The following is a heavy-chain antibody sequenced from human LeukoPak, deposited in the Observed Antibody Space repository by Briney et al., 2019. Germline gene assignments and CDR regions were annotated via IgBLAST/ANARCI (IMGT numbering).Heavy chain of an antibody. D-gene: IGHD5-24*01. CDR2: ISAYNGNT. J-gene: IGHJ4*02. V-gene: IGHV1-18*04. CDR3: ARLFDGYNDY. CDR1: GYTFTGYY. Sequence: ASVKVSCKASGYTFTGYYMHWVRQAPGQGLEWMGWISAYNGNTNYAQKLQGRVTMTTDTSTSTAYMELRSLRSDDTAVYYCARLFDGYNDYWGQGTLVTVSS.